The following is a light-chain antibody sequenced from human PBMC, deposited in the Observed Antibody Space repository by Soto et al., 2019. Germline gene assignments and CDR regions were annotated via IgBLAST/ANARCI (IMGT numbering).Light chain of an antibody. CDR2: GAS. J-gene: IGKJ4*01. Sequence: EVVMTQSPATLSVSPGERATLSCRASQSVSSTLAWYQQKPGQAPRLLIYGASTRATGIPARFSGSGSGTEFNLTISSLQSEDFADYYCQQYSTWPLTFGGGTKVEIK. V-gene: IGKV3-15*01. CDR1: QSVSST. CDR3: QQYSTWPLT.